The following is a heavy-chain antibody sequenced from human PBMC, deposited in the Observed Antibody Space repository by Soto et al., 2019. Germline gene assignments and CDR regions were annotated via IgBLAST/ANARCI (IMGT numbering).Heavy chain of an antibody. D-gene: IGHD6-13*01. CDR1: GYSFTSYW. J-gene: IGHJ4*02. CDR2: IDPSDSYT. Sequence: PGGSLKISCKVSGYSFTSYWISWVRQMPGKGLEWMGRIDPSDSYTNYSPSFQGHVTISADKSTSTAYMELSSLRSEDTAVYYCARKVSSWYYFDYWGQGTLVTVSS. CDR3: ARKVSSWYYFDY. V-gene: IGHV5-10-1*01.